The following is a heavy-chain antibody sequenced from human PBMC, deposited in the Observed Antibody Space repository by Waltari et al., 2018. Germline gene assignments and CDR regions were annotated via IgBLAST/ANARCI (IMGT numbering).Heavy chain of an antibody. Sequence: QVQLQESGPGLVKPSQTLSLTCTVSGGSISSGGYYWSWIRQHPGKGLGWIGYIYYSGSTYYNPSLKSRVTISVDTSKNQFSLKLSSVTAADTAVYYCARALVPAAMISRRGYYYMDVWGKGTTVTVSS. CDR1: GGSISSGGYY. D-gene: IGHD2-2*01. J-gene: IGHJ6*03. CDR2: IYYSGST. V-gene: IGHV4-31*03. CDR3: ARALVPAAMISRRGYYYMDV.